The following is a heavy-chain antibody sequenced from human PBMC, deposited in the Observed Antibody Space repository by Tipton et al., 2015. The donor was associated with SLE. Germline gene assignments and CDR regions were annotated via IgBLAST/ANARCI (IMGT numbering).Heavy chain of an antibody. Sequence: GSLRLSCAASGFTFSGSAMLWVRLDSGKGLEWVGRISSKANSYATAYAASVKGRFTISRDDSKKTAYLQMNSLKTEDTAVYYCTKSITMTNYYYMDVWGKRTAVTVSS. CDR1: GFTFSGSA. CDR2: ISSKANSYAT. V-gene: IGHV3-73*01. D-gene: IGHD3-22*01. CDR3: TKSITMTNYYYMDV. J-gene: IGHJ6*03.